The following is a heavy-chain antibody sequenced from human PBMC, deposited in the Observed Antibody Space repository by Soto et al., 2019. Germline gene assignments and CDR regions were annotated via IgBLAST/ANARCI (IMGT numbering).Heavy chain of an antibody. V-gene: IGHV3-30*18. D-gene: IGHD6-6*01. CDR2: ISYDGSNK. J-gene: IGHJ6*02. CDR3: AKEVAGELDYYYYGMDV. CDR1: GFTFSSYG. Sequence: QVQLVESGGGVVQPGRSLRLSCAASGFTFSSYGMHWVRQTPGKGLEWVAVISYDGSNKDYADSVKGRFTISRDKSKNTLFLPMNSLRVEDTAVYYCAKEVAGELDYYYYGMDVWGQGTTVTVSS.